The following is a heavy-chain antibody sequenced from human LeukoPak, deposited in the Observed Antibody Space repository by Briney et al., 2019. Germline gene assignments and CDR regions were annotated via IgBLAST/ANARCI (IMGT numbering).Heavy chain of an antibody. CDR2: INPNSGGT. D-gene: IGHD2/OR15-2a*01. CDR1: GYTFTGYY. CDR3: ARTRGTHISMAYLDS. J-gene: IGHJ4*02. Sequence: GASVTVSCKASGYTFTGYYMHWVRQAPGQGLEWMGWINPNSGGTNYAQKFQGRVTMTRDTSISTAYVELSRLRSDDTAVYYCARTRGTHISMAYLDSWGQGTLVTVSS. V-gene: IGHV1-2*02.